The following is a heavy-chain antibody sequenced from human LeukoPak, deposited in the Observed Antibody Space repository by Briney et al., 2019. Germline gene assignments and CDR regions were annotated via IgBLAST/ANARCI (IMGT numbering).Heavy chain of an antibody. CDR2: MNPKSGNT. Sequence: ASVKVSCKASGYTFTSYDINWVRQATGQGLEWMGWMNPKSGNTGYAQKFQGRVTMTRSTSMSTAYMELSRLRSDDTAVYYCARAERYSSSARSPGYWGQGTLVTVSS. V-gene: IGHV1-8*01. J-gene: IGHJ4*02. D-gene: IGHD6-6*01. CDR1: GYTFTSYD. CDR3: ARAERYSSSARSPGY.